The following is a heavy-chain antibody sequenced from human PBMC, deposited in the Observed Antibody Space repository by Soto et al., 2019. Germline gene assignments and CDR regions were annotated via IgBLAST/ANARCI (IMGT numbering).Heavy chain of an antibody. CDR3: ARAECSSPDCLAAYYSYGLDV. J-gene: IGHJ6*02. D-gene: IGHD3-9*01. V-gene: IGHV3-48*03. Sequence: PGGSLRLSCASSVFTFINFEMHWVRQAPGKGLEWVSYINTAGSTKYYAESVKGRFTISRDNARNSLFLQMNSLRAEDTAVYYCARAECSSPDCLAAYYSYGLDVWGQGSTVTVS. CDR1: VFTFINFE. CDR2: INTAGSTK.